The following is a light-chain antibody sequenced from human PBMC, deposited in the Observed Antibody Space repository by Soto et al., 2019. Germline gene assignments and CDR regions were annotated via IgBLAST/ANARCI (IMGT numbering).Light chain of an antibody. CDR2: DVS. Sequence: QSALTQPASVSGSPGQSITISCTGTSSDVGGYNYVSWYQQHPGKAPKLMIYDVSNQPSGVSNRFSGSKSGNTASLTISGLQAEDEADYYCSSYRSSSFYVFGTGTKLTVL. J-gene: IGLJ1*01. V-gene: IGLV2-14*01. CDR1: SSDVGGYNY. CDR3: SSYRSSSFYV.